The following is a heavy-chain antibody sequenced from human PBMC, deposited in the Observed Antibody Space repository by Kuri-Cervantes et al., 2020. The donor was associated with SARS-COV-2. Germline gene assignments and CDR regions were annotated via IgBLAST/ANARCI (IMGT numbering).Heavy chain of an antibody. CDR2: IIPIFGIA. CDR1: GGTFSSYA. D-gene: IGHD3-3*01. CDR3: ARTALEWLLYRYQAGYMDV. V-gene: IGHV1-69*10. J-gene: IGHJ6*03. Sequence: SVKVSCKASGGTFSSYAISWVRQAPGQGLEWMGGIIPIFGIANYAQKFQGRVTITADKSTSTAYMELRSLRSDDTAVYYCARTALEWLLYRYQAGYMDVWGKGTTVTVSS.